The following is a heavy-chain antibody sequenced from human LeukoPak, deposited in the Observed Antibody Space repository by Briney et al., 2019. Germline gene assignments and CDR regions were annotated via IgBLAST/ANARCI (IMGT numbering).Heavy chain of an antibody. Sequence: GGSLRLSCAASGFTFSSYAMSWVRQAPGKGLEWVSAISGSGGSTYYADSVKGRFTISRDNSKNTLYLQMNSLRAEDTAVYYCARRLWTRPYYYMDVWGKGTTVTVSS. CDR3: ARRLWTRPYYYMDV. CDR1: GFTFSSYA. J-gene: IGHJ6*03. V-gene: IGHV3-23*01. CDR2: ISGSGGST. D-gene: IGHD4/OR15-4a*01.